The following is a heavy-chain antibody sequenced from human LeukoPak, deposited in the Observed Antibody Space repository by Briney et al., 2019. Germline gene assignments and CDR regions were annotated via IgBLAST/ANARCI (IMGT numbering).Heavy chain of an antibody. D-gene: IGHD2-15*01. Sequence: GASVKVSCKASGYTFTSYDINWVRQATGQGLEWMGWMNPNSGNTGYAQKFQGRVTMTRNTSISTAYMELSSLRCEDTAVYYCARTSYCSGGSCYSGVDAFDIWGQGTMVTVSS. J-gene: IGHJ3*02. V-gene: IGHV1-8*01. CDR2: MNPNSGNT. CDR1: GYTFTSYD. CDR3: ARTSYCSGGSCYSGVDAFDI.